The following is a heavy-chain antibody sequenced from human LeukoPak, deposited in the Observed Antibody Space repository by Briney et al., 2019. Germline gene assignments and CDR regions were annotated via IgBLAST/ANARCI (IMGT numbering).Heavy chain of an antibody. J-gene: IGHJ3*02. V-gene: IGHV4-4*07. CDR3: ARAGFSIAAAGRVDEDAFDI. CDR2: IYTSGST. CDR1: GGSISSYY. Sequence: SETLSLTCTVSGGSISSYYWSWIRQPAGKGLEWIGRIYTSGSTNYNPSLKSRVTMSVDTSKNQFSLKLSSVTAADTAVYYCARAGFSIAAAGRVDEDAFDIWGQGTMVTVSS. D-gene: IGHD6-13*01.